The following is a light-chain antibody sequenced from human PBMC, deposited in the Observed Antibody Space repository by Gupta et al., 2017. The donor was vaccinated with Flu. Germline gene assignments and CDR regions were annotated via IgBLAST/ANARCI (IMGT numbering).Light chain of an antibody. CDR3: SSYSRSYSRNYHV. CDR1: SSDVVAYHY. Sequence: SSDVVAYHYVSWYQQHPGKVPHIMIYAVTDRPSGLPDRFSGAKSGPTAFLTVSGLQAADDADYSCSSYSRSYSRNYHVFSGGTNLTV. CDR2: AVT. V-gene: IGLV2-11*01. J-gene: IGLJ2*01.